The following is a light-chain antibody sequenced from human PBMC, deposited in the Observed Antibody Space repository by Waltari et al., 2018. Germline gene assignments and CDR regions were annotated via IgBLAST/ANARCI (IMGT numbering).Light chain of an antibody. CDR3: MQALQTPH. V-gene: IGKV2-28*01. J-gene: IGKJ3*01. CDR2: LGS. Sequence: DIVMTQSPLSLPVTPGAPASISCRSSQSLLHSNGYNYLDWYLQKPGQSPQLLIYLGSNRASGVPDRFSGSGSGTDFTLKISRVEAEDVGVYYCMQALQTPHFGPGTKVDIK. CDR1: QSLLHSNGYNY.